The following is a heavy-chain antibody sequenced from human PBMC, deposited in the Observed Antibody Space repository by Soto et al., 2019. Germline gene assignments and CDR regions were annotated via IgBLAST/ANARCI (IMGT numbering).Heavy chain of an antibody. D-gene: IGHD5-18*01. CDR1: DGSISNYY. J-gene: IGHJ4*02. V-gene: IGHV4-59*01. Sequence: SETLTLTCTFSDGSISNYYWSWIRQPPGKGLEWIGYIYYIGNTNYNPSLKSRVTISADTSKNQLSLNVSSVTAADTAVYYCAGRDGSNPDSHAFDYWGQGTMVTVSS. CDR3: AGRDGSNPDSHAFDY. CDR2: IYYIGNT.